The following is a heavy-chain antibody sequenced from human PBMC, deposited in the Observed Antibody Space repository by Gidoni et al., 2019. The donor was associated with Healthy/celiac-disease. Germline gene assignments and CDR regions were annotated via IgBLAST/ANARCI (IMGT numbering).Heavy chain of an antibody. V-gene: IGHV4-4*07. CDR3: ARDTHDIVATSGDRGFDY. CDR1: GGSISSYS. CDR2: IYTSGST. J-gene: IGHJ4*02. D-gene: IGHD5-12*01. Sequence: QVQLQESGPGLVKPSETLSLTCTVSGGSISSYSWSWIRQPAGKGLEWIGRIYTSGSTNYNPSLKSRVTMSVDTSKNQFSLKLSSVTAADTAVYYCARDTHDIVATSGDRGFDYWGQGTLVTVSS.